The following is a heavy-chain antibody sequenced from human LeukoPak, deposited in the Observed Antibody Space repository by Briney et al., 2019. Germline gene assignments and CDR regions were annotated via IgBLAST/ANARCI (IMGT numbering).Heavy chain of an antibody. CDR3: ARDQAPAIDRYYYYYGMDV. CDR2: INPSGGST. D-gene: IGHD5-18*01. J-gene: IGHJ6*02. CDR1: GYTFTSYY. V-gene: IGHV1-46*01. Sequence: ASVKVSCKASGYTFTSYYMHWVRQAPGQGLEWMGIINPSGGSTSYAQKFQGRVTVTRDTSTSTVYMELSSLRSEDTAVYYCARDQAPAIDRYYYYYGMDVWGQGTTVTVSS.